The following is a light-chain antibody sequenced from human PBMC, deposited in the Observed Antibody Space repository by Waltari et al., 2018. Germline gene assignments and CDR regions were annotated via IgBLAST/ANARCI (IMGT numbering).Light chain of an antibody. J-gene: IGLJ1*01. CDR2: DAT. Sequence: SALAQPASVSGSPGQSITISCAGTSSDVGSFYLVSWYQEHPGKAPKLIIFDATKRPSGVSDRFSGSKSGNTASLTISGLQPDDEADYSCCSYAGGITYVFGTGTRVTVL. CDR3: CSYAGGITYV. V-gene: IGLV2-23*01. CDR1: SSDVGSFYL.